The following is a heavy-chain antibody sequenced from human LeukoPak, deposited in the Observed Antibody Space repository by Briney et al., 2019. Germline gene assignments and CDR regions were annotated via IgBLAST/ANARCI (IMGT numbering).Heavy chain of an antibody. D-gene: IGHD6-19*01. CDR3: AKDRRSGWPDDAFEI. Sequence: GGSLRLSCAASGFTFNSYAMSWVRQAPGKGLQWVSGITNNGGNTYYADSVKGRFTISRDNSKNTLYLRMNSLRVEDTAIYYCAKDRRSGWPDDAFEIWGQGTMVTVSS. J-gene: IGHJ3*02. CDR2: ITNNGGNT. V-gene: IGHV3-23*01. CDR1: GFTFNSYA.